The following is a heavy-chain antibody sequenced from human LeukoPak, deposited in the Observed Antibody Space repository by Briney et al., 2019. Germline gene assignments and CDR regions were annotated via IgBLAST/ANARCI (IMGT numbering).Heavy chain of an antibody. J-gene: IGHJ4*02. D-gene: IGHD3-9*01. Sequence: SETLSLTCTVSGGSISSGSYYWSWIRQPAGKGLEWIGRIYTSGSTNYNPSLKSRVTISVDTSKNQFSLKLSSVTAADTAVYYCARSLRYFDWKTSWYFDYWGQGTLVTVSS. V-gene: IGHV4-61*02. CDR1: GGSISSGSYY. CDR3: ARSLRYFDWKTSWYFDY. CDR2: IYTSGST.